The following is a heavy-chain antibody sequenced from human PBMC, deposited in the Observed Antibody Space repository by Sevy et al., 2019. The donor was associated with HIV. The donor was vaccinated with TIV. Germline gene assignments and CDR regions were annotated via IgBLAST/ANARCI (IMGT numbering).Heavy chain of an antibody. V-gene: IGHV3-30-3*01. CDR3: ARGGTMIVVVLDAFDI. CDR2: ISYDGSNK. Sequence: GGSLRLSCAASGFTFSSYAMHWVRQAPGKGLEWVAVISYDGSNKYYADSVMGRFTISRDNSKNTLYLQMNSLRAEDTAVYYCARGGTMIVVVLDAFDIWGQGTMVTVSS. CDR1: GFTFSSYA. D-gene: IGHD3-22*01. J-gene: IGHJ3*02.